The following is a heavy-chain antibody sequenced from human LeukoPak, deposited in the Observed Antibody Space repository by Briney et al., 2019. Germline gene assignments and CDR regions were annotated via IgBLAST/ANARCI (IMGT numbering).Heavy chain of an antibody. J-gene: IGHJ4*02. Sequence: SETLSLTCTVSGGSISSGSHYWGWFRQPPGKGLEWIGTIYYTGSTFYNPSLKSRVTISVDTSKNQFSLRLSSVTAADTAVYYCATRPSREVLRPFDYWGQGTLVTVSS. CDR1: GGSISSGSHY. CDR2: IYYTGST. V-gene: IGHV4-39*01. D-gene: IGHD3-10*01. CDR3: ATRPSREVLRPFDY.